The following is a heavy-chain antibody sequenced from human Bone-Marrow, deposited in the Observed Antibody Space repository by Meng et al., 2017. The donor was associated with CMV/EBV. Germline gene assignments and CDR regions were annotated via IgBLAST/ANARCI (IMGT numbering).Heavy chain of an antibody. D-gene: IGHD2-21*01. J-gene: IGHJ4*02. V-gene: IGHV1-69*16. CDR1: GGTFSSYT. CDR2: IIPILGIT. Sequence: SVKVSCKASGGTFSSYTISWVRQAPGQGLEWMGRIIPILGITNYAQKFQGRVTITTDESTSTAYMELSSLRSEDTAVYYCARGLGHCGGDCYSLDYWGQGTLVTVSS. CDR3: ARGLGHCGGDCYSLDY.